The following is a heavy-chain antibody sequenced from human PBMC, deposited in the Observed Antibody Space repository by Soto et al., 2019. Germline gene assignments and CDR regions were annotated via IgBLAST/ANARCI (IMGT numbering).Heavy chain of an antibody. V-gene: IGHV3-21*01. D-gene: IGHD3-22*01. CDR2: ISSSSSYI. Sequence: PGGSLRLSCAASGFTFSSYSMNWVRQAPGKGLEWVSSISSSSSYIYYADSVKGRFTISRDNAKNSLYLQMNGLRAEDTAVYYCARDYYDSSGYLAPLDYWGQGTLVTVSS. CDR3: ARDYYDSSGYLAPLDY. CDR1: GFTFSSYS. J-gene: IGHJ4*02.